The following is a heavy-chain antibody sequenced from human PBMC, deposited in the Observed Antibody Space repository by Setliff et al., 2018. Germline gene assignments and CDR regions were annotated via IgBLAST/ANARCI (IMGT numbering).Heavy chain of an antibody. J-gene: IGHJ4*02. CDR3: ARILGYCSGGSCYVPY. Sequence: PSETLSLTCTVSGGSISSSNYYWGWIRQPPGKGLEWIGNIYYGGSAYYNPSLKSRVTISVDTSKNQFSLKLSSVTAADTAMYYCARILGYCSGGSCYVPYGGQGTRVPSPQ. CDR2: IYYGGSA. CDR1: GGSISSSNYY. V-gene: IGHV4-39*07. D-gene: IGHD2-15*01.